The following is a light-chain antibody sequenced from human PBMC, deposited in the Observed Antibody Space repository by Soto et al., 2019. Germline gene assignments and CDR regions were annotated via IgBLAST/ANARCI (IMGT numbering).Light chain of an antibody. Sequence: ILLPQSPAPLSLSPGARAALSCRASQSVSRSLAWYQQKPGQAPRLLIYDASNRATGIPARFSGSGSGTDFTLTISSLAPEDVAVYYCQQRGSSPPTFGQGTRLEIK. J-gene: IGKJ5*01. CDR2: DAS. CDR3: QQRGSSPPT. CDR1: QSVSRS. V-gene: IGKV3-11*01.